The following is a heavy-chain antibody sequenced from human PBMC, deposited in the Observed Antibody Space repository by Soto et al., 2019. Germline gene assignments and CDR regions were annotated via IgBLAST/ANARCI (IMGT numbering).Heavy chain of an antibody. V-gene: IGHV4-31*03. D-gene: IGHD5-18*01. CDR2: IYYSGST. CDR3: ARSSGYSYWEGYYMDV. J-gene: IGHJ6*03. CDR1: GGSISSGGYY. Sequence: SETLSLTCTVSGGSISSGGYYWSWIRQHPGKGLEWIGYIYYSGSTYYNPSLKSRVTISVDTSKNQFSLKLSSVTAADTAVYYCARSSGYSYWEGYYMDVWGKGTTVTVSS.